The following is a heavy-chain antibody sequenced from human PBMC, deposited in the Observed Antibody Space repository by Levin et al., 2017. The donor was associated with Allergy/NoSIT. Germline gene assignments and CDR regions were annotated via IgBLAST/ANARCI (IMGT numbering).Heavy chain of an antibody. CDR3: ARAGRGGRYFDY. J-gene: IGHJ4*02. CDR1: GGSFSGYY. V-gene: IGHV4-34*01. CDR2: INHSGST. D-gene: IGHD2-15*01. Sequence: PSETLSLTCAVYGGSFSGYYWSWIRQPPGKGLEWIGEINHSGSTNYNPSLKSRVTISVDTSKNQFSLKLSSVTAADTAVYYCARAGRGGRYFDYWGQGTLVTVSS.